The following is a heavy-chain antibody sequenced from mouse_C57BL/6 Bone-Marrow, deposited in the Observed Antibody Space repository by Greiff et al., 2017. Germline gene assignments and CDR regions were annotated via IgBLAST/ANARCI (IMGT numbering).Heavy chain of an antibody. CDR3: TTGCDPS. CDR2: IDPEDGDT. V-gene: IGHV14-4*01. Sequence: EVQLQQSGAELVRPGASVKLSCTASGFNIKDDYMNWVKQRPEQGLEWIGWIDPEDGDTKYAWKFQGKATITADTSSNTAYLQLSSLTSEDTAVYYCTTGCDPSWGQGTTLTVSS. CDR1: GFNIKDDY. J-gene: IGHJ2*01.